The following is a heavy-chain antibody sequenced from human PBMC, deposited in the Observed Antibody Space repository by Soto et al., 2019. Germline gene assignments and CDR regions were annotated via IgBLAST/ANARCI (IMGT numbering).Heavy chain of an antibody. CDR2: IYYSGRT. J-gene: IGHJ4*02. V-gene: IGHV4-59*08. CDR3: ARLWTTVANAY. CDR1: GGSISGNY. Sequence: QVQLQESGPGLVKPSETLSLTCTVSGGSISGNYWTWIRQPPGKGLEWIGYIYYSGRTNYNPSLKSRVTISVNTSKNQFPLKRSSVTAVDTAVYYGARLWTTVANAYWGQGALVTVPS. D-gene: IGHD4-17*01.